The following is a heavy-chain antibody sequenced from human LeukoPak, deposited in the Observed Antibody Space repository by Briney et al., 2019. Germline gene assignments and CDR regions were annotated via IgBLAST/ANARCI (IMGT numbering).Heavy chain of an antibody. V-gene: IGHV3-48*03. Sequence: GGSLRLSCAASGFTFSSYELNWVRQAPGKGLEWVSYISDIGTTQHYADSVKGRFTISRDNAKNSLYLQMNSLTAEDTAVYYCARDRSKVTAYDDALDIWGRGTMVIVSS. J-gene: IGHJ3*02. D-gene: IGHD2-21*02. CDR2: ISDIGTTQ. CDR1: GFTFSSYE. CDR3: ARDRSKVTAYDDALDI.